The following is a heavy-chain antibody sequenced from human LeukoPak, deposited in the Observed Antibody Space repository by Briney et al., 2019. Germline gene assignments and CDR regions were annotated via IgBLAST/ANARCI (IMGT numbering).Heavy chain of an antibody. Sequence: GASVKVSCKASGYIFTDHFFHRVRQAPGQGLEWMGWIRPTDGATKVAQKFQGRVTLTRGTSISTAYMELSRLRSDDTAVYYCARIWADWNEDSFDYWGQGTLVTVSS. V-gene: IGHV1-2*02. CDR3: ARIWADWNEDSFDY. CDR1: GYIFTDHF. CDR2: IRPTDGAT. D-gene: IGHD1-1*01. J-gene: IGHJ4*02.